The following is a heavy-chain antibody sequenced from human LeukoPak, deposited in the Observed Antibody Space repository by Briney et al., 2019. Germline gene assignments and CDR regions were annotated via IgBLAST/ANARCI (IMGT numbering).Heavy chain of an antibody. J-gene: IGHJ4*02. CDR3: ARGRRPSYYYDSSGYSPFDY. CDR1: GGSFSGYY. V-gene: IGHV4-34*01. Sequence: SETLSLTCAVYGGSFSGYYWSWIRQPPGKGLEWIGEINHSGSTNYNPSLKSRVTISVDTSKNQFSLKLSSVTAADTAVYYCARGRRPSYYYDSSGYSPFDYWGQGTLVTVSS. CDR2: INHSGST. D-gene: IGHD3-22*01.